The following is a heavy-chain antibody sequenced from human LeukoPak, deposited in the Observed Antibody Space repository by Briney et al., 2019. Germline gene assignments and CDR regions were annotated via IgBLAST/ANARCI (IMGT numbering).Heavy chain of an antibody. V-gene: IGHV3-23*01. CDR3: AKDRALAEHSSWFDP. CDR2: ISGSGGST. Sequence: GGSLRLSCAASGFTFSSYAMSWVRQAPGKGLEWVSAISGSGGSTYYADSVKGRFTISRDNSNNTLYLQMNSLRAEDTAVYYCAKDRALAEHSSWFDPWGQGTLVSVSS. CDR1: GFTFSSYA. D-gene: IGHD6-6*01. J-gene: IGHJ5*02.